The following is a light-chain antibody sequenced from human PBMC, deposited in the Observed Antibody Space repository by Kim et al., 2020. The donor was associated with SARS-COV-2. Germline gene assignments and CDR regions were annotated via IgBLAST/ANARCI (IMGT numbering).Light chain of an antibody. CDR2: DAA. V-gene: IGKV1D-13*01. CDR3: QQFNK. J-gene: IGKJ3*01. CDR1: QGISSA. Sequence: SALSAAVGDRVTSTCRASQGISSALAWYQQKPGKAPKLLIYDAASLESGVPSRFSGSGSGTDFTLTISSLQPEDFATYYCQQFNKFGPGTKVDIK.